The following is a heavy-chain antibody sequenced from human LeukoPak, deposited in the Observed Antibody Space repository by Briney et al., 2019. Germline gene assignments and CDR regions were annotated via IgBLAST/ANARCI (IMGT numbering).Heavy chain of an antibody. V-gene: IGHV4-59*01. CDR3: ARRFGWTLDAFDI. Sequence: PSETLSLTCTVSGGSISSYYWSWIQQPPGKGLEWIGYIYYSGSTNYNPSLKSRVTISVDTSKNQFSLKLSSVTAADTAVYYCARRFGWTLDAFDIWGQGTMVTVSS. J-gene: IGHJ3*02. CDR2: IYYSGST. CDR1: GGSISSYY. D-gene: IGHD3-10*01.